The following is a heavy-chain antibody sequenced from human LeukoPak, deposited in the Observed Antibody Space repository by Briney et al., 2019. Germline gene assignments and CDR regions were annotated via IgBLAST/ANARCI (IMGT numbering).Heavy chain of an antibody. J-gene: IGHJ5*02. CDR3: ATNILVRDIINWFDP. Sequence: ASVKVSCKASGYTFTGYWIHWVRQAPGQGFEWMGWINPNNGGTNYAQKFQGRVTMTRDTSTSTVYMQLSSLISDDTAVYYCATNILVRDIINWFDPWGQGTLVTVSS. CDR1: GYTFTGYW. V-gene: IGHV1-2*02. CDR2: INPNNGGT. D-gene: IGHD3-10*01.